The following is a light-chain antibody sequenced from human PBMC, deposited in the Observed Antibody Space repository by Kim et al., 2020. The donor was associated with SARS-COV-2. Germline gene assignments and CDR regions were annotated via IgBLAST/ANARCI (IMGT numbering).Light chain of an antibody. V-gene: IGKV2-28*01. CDR1: QSLLYSDGYTY. Sequence: PASISCRSSQSLLYSDGYTYLDWYLQKPGQSPQLLIYLGSNRASGVPDRFSGSGSGTDFTLKISRVAAEDVGVCYCMQVLQIPRTFGQGTKVDIK. CDR2: LGS. J-gene: IGKJ2*01. CDR3: MQVLQIPRT.